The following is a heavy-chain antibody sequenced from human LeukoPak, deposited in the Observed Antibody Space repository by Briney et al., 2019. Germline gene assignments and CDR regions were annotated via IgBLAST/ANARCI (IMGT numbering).Heavy chain of an antibody. CDR1: GFTFSSYS. CDR2: ISSSSSYI. CDR3: ARSRGYSSSDAFDI. Sequence: PGGSLRLSCAASGFTFSSYSMNWVRQAPGKGLEWVSSISSSSSYIYYADSVKGRFTISRDNTKNSLYLQMNSLRAEDTAVYYCARSRGYSSSDAFDIWGQGTMVTVSS. V-gene: IGHV3-21*01. D-gene: IGHD6-13*01. J-gene: IGHJ3*02.